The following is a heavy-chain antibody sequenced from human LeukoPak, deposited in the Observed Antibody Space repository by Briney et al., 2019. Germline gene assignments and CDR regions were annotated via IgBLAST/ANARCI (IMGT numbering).Heavy chain of an antibody. CDR1: GFTFDDYG. D-gene: IGHD6-13*01. CDR3: AKGGAAADNYWYFDL. Sequence: QAGRSLRLSCAASGFTFDDYGMHWVRQAPGKGLEWVSGISWDRGSIGYADSVKGRFTISRDTAENSLYLQMNSLRPEDTALYYCAKGGAAADNYWYFDLWGRGTLVTVSS. J-gene: IGHJ2*01. CDR2: ISWDRGSI. V-gene: IGHV3-9*01.